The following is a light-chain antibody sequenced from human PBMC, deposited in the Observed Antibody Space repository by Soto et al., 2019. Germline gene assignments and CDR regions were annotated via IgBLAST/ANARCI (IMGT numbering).Light chain of an antibody. CDR3: SSYTSSSTVV. CDR2: EVS. Sequence: QSALTQPASVSGSPGQSITISCTGTSSDIGVYKYVSWYQQHPGKAPNLMIYEVSNRPSGVSNRFSGSKSGNTASLTISVLQAEDDDDYYCSSYTSSSTVVFGGGTKLTFL. CDR1: SSDIGVYKY. J-gene: IGLJ2*01. V-gene: IGLV2-14*01.